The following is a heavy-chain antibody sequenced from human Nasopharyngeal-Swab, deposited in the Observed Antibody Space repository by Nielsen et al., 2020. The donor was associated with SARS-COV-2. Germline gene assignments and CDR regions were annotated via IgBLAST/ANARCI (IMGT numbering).Heavy chain of an antibody. CDR2: IWYDGSNK. V-gene: IGHV3-33*01. CDR1: GFTFSSYV. D-gene: IGHD6-13*01. Sequence: GSSLKISCAASGFTFSSYVMHWVRQAPGKGLEWVAVIWYDGSNKYYADSVKGRFTISRDNSKNTLYLQMNSLRAEDTAVYYCARANSSSWSFDYWGQGTLVTVSS. CDR3: ARANSSSWSFDY. J-gene: IGHJ4*02.